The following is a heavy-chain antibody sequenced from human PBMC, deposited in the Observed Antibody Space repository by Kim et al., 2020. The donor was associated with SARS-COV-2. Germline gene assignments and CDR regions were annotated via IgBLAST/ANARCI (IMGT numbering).Heavy chain of an antibody. J-gene: IGHJ4*02. D-gene: IGHD6-19*01. CDR3: AREAAVAGRNFDY. Sequence: YAQKLQGRVTITWNTSTSTVYMELSDLRSDGTAVYYCAREAAVAGRNFDYWGQGTLVAVST. V-gene: IGHV1-46*04.